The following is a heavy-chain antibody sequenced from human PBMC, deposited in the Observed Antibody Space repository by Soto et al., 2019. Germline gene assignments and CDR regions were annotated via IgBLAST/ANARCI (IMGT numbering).Heavy chain of an antibody. CDR1: GGSFSGYY. Sequence: PSETLSLTCAVYGGSFSGYYWSWIRQPPGKGLEWIGEINRSGSTNYNPSLKSRVTISVDTSKNQFSLKLSSVTAADTAVYYCATGGRYYNSSGYYWGKDYYYGMDVWGQGTTVTVSS. J-gene: IGHJ6*02. CDR3: ATGGRYYNSSGYYWGKDYYYGMDV. V-gene: IGHV4-34*01. D-gene: IGHD3-22*01. CDR2: INRSGST.